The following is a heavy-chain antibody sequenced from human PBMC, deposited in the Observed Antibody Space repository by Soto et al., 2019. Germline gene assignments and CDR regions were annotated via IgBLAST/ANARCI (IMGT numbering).Heavy chain of an antibody. CDR1: GGSISSYY. CDR3: GRECVRSCIPNHYFDY. Sequence: PSETLSLTCTVSGGSISSYYWSWIRQPPGKGLEWIGYVYNSGSTNYNPSLKSRVTISEDTSKNQFSLKLSSVTAADTAVYYCGRECVRSCIPNHYFDYWGQGTLVTVSS. J-gene: IGHJ4*02. CDR2: VYNSGST. V-gene: IGHV4-59*01. D-gene: IGHD3-3*01.